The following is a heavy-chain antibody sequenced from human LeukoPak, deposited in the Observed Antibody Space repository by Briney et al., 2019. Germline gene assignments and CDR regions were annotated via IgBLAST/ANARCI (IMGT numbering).Heavy chain of an antibody. Sequence: GGSLRLSCAASGFTFSSYGMHWVRQAPGKGLEWVAVIWYDGSNKYYADSVKGRFTISRDNSKNTLYLQMNSLRAEDTAVYYCARGHSSGWASPFDYWGQGTLVTASS. V-gene: IGHV3-33*01. J-gene: IGHJ4*02. CDR2: IWYDGSNK. CDR3: ARGHSSGWASPFDY. CDR1: GFTFSSYG. D-gene: IGHD6-19*01.